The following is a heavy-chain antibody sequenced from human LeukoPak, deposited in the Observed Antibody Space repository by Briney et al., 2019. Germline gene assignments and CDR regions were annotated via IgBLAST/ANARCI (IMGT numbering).Heavy chain of an antibody. CDR2: IFHSGIT. J-gene: IGHJ5*02. D-gene: IGHD2-21*01. Sequence: SETLSLTCTVSGGSFSSYYWSWIRQPPGKGLEWIGNIFHSGITNYNPSLRSRVTISVDTSNTQFSLRLNSVTAADTAVYYCARQYGGDRNWFDPWGQGTLSPSPQ. V-gene: IGHV4-59*01. CDR3: ARQYGGDRNWFDP. CDR1: GGSFSSYY.